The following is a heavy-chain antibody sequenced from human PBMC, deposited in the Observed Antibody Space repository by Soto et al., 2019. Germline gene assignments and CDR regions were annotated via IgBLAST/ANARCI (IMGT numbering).Heavy chain of an antibody. D-gene: IGHD6-19*01. Sequence: PSATLILNCALSGYSISSGYYWGWLRKPPGKGLEWIGSIYHSGSTYYNPSLKSRVTISVDTSKNQFSLKLSSVTAADTAVYYCARLSSVDGMDVWGQGTTV. J-gene: IGHJ6*02. CDR1: GYSISSGYY. CDR2: IYHSGST. V-gene: IGHV4-38-2*01. CDR3: ARLSSVDGMDV.